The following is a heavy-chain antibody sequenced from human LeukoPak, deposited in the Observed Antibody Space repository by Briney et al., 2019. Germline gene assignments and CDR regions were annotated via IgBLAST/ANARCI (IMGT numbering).Heavy chain of an antibody. D-gene: IGHD3-9*01. CDR2: INTNTGNP. CDR3: AREHYDILTGYSLPDV. V-gene: IGHV7-4-1*02. Sequence: GASVKVSCKASGYTFTSYGISWVRQAPGQGLEWMGWINTNTGNPTYAQGFTGRFVFSLDTSVSTAYLQISSLKAEDTAVYYCAREHYDILTGYSLPDVWGKGTTVTVSS. J-gene: IGHJ6*04. CDR1: GYTFTSYG.